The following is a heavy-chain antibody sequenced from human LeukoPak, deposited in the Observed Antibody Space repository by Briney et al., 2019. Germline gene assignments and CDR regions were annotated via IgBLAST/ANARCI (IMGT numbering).Heavy chain of an antibody. J-gene: IGHJ4*02. V-gene: IGHV4-39*01. CDR1: GGSISSSSYY. CDR2: IYYSGST. D-gene: IGHD3-22*01. Sequence: PSETLSLTCTVSGGSISSSSYYWGWIRQPPGKGLEWIGSIYYSGSTYYNPSLKSRVTISVDTSKNQFSLKLSSVTAADTAVYYCARNVEYYYDSSGYVDYWGQGTLVTVSS. CDR3: ARNVEYYYDSSGYVDY.